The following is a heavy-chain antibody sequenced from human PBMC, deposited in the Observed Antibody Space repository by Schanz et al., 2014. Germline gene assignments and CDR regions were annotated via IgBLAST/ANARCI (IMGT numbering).Heavy chain of an antibody. V-gene: IGHV3-13*05. CDR2: IGPASDP. D-gene: IGHD2-2*01. CDR3: ARGRRGDCRRTSCTYYFDY. J-gene: IGHJ4*02. Sequence: EVQLVESGGGLVQPGGSLRLSCAASGFTFSNYDMHWVRQAIGKGLEWVSGIGPASDPYYAGSVKGRFTISRENGKNSLYLHMNSPRAADTAVYDCARGRRGDCRRTSCTYYFDYWGQGTLVTVSS. CDR1: GFTFSNYD.